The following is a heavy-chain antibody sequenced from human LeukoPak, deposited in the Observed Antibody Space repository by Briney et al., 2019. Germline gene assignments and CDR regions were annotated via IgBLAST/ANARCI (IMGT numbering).Heavy chain of an antibody. V-gene: IGHV1-18*01. CDR3: ARFGPDYYGSGSYIPFDY. D-gene: IGHD3-10*01. J-gene: IGHJ4*02. CDR1: GYTFTSYG. CDR2: ISAYNGNT. Sequence: GASVTVSCTASGYTFTSYGISWVRQAPGQGLEWMGWISAYNGNTNYAQKFQGRVTITRDTSASTAYMELSSLRSEDTAVYYCARFGPDYYGSGSYIPFDYWGQGTLVTVSS.